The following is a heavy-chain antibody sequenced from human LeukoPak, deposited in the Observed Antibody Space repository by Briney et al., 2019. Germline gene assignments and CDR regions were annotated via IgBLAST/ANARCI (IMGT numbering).Heavy chain of an antibody. CDR3: AKGSFYDSSGYYDY. Sequence: PGRSLRLSCAASGFTFDDYAMHWVRQAPGKGPEWVSGISWTSGSIGYADSVKGRFTISRDNAKNSLYLQMNSLRAEDTALYYCAKGSFYDSSGYYDYWGQGTLVTVSS. CDR1: GFTFDDYA. J-gene: IGHJ4*02. CDR2: ISWTSGSI. D-gene: IGHD3-22*01. V-gene: IGHV3-9*01.